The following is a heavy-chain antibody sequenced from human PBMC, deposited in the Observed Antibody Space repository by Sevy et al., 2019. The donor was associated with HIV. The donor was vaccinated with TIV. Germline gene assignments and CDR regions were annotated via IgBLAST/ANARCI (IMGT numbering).Heavy chain of an antibody. D-gene: IGHD6-13*01. V-gene: IGHV3-74*01. CDR1: GFTFSSYW. CDR3: ARVGSSSNYYYGMDV. J-gene: IGHJ6*02. Sequence: GGSLRLSCAASGFTFSSYWMHWVRQAPGKGLVWVSRINSDGSSTSYADSVKGRFTLSRDNAKNTLYLQMNSLRAEDTAVYYCARVGSSSNYYYGMDVWGQGTTVTVSS. CDR2: INSDGSST.